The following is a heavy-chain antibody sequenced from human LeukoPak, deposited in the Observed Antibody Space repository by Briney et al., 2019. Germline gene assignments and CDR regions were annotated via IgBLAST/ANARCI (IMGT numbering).Heavy chain of an antibody. CDR2: MNPNTGST. CDR1: GYTFTDND. D-gene: IGHD2-21*01. CDR3: AKSPFFCGGNC. J-gene: IGHJ4*02. V-gene: IGHV1-8*01. Sequence: GASVKLSCKASGYTFTDNDIHWVRQPPAQGLEWMGWMNPNTGSTGYAQKFQGRVTLTRNTSTTTAYMDLSSLRSEDTAVYYCAKSPFFCGGNCWGQGTLVTVSS.